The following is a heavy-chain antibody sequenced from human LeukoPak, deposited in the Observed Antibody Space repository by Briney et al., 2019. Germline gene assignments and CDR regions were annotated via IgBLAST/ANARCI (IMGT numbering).Heavy chain of an antibody. J-gene: IGHJ5*02. CDR3: ARDRAGIAAAGHGTWFDP. CDR1: GGTFSSYA. CDR2: IIPIFGTA. V-gene: IGHV1-69*05. Sequence: GASVKVSCKASGGTFSSYAISWVRQAPGQGLEWMGGIIPIFGTANYAQKFQGRFTITTDESTSTAYMELSSLRSEDTAVYYCARDRAGIAAAGHGTWFDPWGQGTLVIVSS. D-gene: IGHD6-13*01.